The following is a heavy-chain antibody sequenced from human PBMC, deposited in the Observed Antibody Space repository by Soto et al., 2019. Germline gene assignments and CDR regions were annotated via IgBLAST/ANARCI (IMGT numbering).Heavy chain of an antibody. CDR3: AIVGDSLTGYSYYFDY. CDR2: IYYSGST. CDR1: GGSISSYY. Sequence: SETLSLTCTVSGGSISSYYWSWIRQPPGKGLEWIGYIYYSGSTNYNPSLKSRVTISVDTSKNQFSLKLSSVTAADTAVYYCAIVGDSLTGYSYYFDYWGQGTLVTVSS. V-gene: IGHV4-59*08. D-gene: IGHD3-9*01. J-gene: IGHJ4*02.